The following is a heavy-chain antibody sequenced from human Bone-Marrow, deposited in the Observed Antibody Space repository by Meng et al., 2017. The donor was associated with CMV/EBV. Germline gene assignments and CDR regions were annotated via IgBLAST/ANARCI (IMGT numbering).Heavy chain of an antibody. CDR1: GFTFSSYA. D-gene: IGHD3-3*01. CDR2: ISYDGSNK. Sequence: GESLKISCAASGFTFSSYAMHWVRQAPGKGLEWVAVISYDGSNKYYADSVKGRFTISRDNSKNTLYLQMNSLRAEDTAVYYCARGPTYYDFWSGEPIDYWGQGNLVTVSS. V-gene: IGHV3-30*04. CDR3: ARGPTYYDFWSGEPIDY. J-gene: IGHJ4*02.